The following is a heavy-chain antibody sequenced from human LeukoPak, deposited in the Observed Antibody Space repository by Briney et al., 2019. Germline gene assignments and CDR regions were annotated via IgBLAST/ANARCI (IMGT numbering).Heavy chain of an antibody. CDR3: ARGDFWSGYYGYMDV. Sequence: ASVKVSCKASGGTFSSYAISWVRQAPGQGLEWMGGIIPIFGTANYAQKFQGRVTITADESTSTAYMEPSSLRSEDTAVYCCARGDFWSGYYGYMDVWGKGTTVTVSS. J-gene: IGHJ6*03. D-gene: IGHD3-3*01. CDR1: GGTFSSYA. V-gene: IGHV1-69*13. CDR2: IIPIFGTA.